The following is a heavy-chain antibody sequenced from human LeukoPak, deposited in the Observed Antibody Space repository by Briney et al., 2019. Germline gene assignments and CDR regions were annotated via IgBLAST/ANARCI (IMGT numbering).Heavy chain of an antibody. CDR2: IIPIFGTA. CDR3: ARDRCSGGSCYCAY. Sequence: SVKVSCKASGGTFSSYAISWVRQAPGRGLEWMGRIIPIFGTANYAQKFQGRVTITTDESTSTAYMELSSLRSEDTAVYYCARDRCSGGSCYCAYWGQGTLVTVSS. V-gene: IGHV1-69*05. CDR1: GGTFSSYA. D-gene: IGHD2-15*01. J-gene: IGHJ4*02.